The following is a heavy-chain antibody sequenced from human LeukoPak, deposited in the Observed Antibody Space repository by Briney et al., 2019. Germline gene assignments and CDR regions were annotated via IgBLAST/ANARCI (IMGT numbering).Heavy chain of an antibody. Sequence: ASVKVSCKVSGYTLAELSMHWVRQAPGKGLEWMGGFDPEDGETIYAQKFQGRVTMTEDTSTDTAYMELSSLRSEDTAVYYCAREGKYFDWLLTPPRYYYYMDVWGKGTTVTVSS. CDR2: FDPEDGET. CDR1: GYTLAELS. V-gene: IGHV1-24*01. J-gene: IGHJ6*03. CDR3: AREGKYFDWLLTPPRYYYYMDV. D-gene: IGHD3-9*01.